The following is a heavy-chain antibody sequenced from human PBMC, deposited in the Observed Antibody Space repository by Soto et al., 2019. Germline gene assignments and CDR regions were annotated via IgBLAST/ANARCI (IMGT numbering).Heavy chain of an antibody. Sequence: EVQLVESGGGLVQPGGSLRLSCAASGFTFSSYEMNWVRQAPGKGLEWVSYISSSGSTIYYADSVKGRFTISRDNAKNSRSIQMNSRKAEDTAVYDCERAGGGDSSGYDPYYFDYWGQGTLVTVSS. D-gene: IGHD3-22*01. J-gene: IGHJ4*02. CDR1: GFTFSSYE. V-gene: IGHV3-48*03. CDR2: ISSSGSTI. CDR3: ERAGGGDSSGYDPYYFDY.